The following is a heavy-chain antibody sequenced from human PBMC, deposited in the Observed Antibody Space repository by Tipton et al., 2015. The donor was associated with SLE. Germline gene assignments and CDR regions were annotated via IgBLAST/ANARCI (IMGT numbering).Heavy chain of an antibody. V-gene: IGHV3-33*01. J-gene: IGHJ3*02. CDR2: IRYDASSK. CDR1: GFTFSSYA. D-gene: IGHD7-27*01. Sequence: SLRLSCAASGFTFSSYAIHWVRQAPGKGLQWVAFIRYDASSKYYADSVKGRFTISRDNSKNTLYLQMNSLRAEDTAVYYCARTALGRAFDIWGQGTMVTVSS. CDR3: ARTALGRAFDI.